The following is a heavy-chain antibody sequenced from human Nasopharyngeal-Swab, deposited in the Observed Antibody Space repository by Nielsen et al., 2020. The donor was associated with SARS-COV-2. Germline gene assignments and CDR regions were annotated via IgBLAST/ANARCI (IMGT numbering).Heavy chain of an antibody. J-gene: IGHJ5*02. D-gene: IGHD6-13*01. CDR3: ARGYSSSWYFCWFDP. CDR2: INHSGST. Sequence: SETLSLTCAVYGGSFSGYYWSWIRQPPGKGLEWIGEINHSGSTNYSPSLKSRVTISVDTSKNQFSLKLSSVTAADTAVYYCARGYSSSWYFCWFDPWGQGTLVTVSS. V-gene: IGHV4-34*01. CDR1: GGSFSGYY.